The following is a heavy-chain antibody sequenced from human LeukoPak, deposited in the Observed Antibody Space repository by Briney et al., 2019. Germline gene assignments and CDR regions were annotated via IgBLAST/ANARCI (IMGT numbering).Heavy chain of an antibody. CDR1: GFTFSSYA. D-gene: IGHD3-9*01. J-gene: IGHJ4*02. V-gene: IGHV3-64*01. CDR3: ARDRESYYDILTGQIGTAYFDY. CDR2: ISSNGGRT. Sequence: SGGSLRLSCAASGFTFSSYAMHWVRQAPGKGLEYVSAISSNGGRTYYANSVKGRFTISSDNSKNTLYLQMGSLRAEDMAVYYCARDRESYYDILTGQIGTAYFDYWGQGTLVTVSS.